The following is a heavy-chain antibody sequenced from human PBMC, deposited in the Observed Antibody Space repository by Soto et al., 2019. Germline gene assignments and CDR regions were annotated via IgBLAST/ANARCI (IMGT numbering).Heavy chain of an antibody. Sequence: ASVKVSCKVSGYTLTELSMHWVRQAPGKGLEWMGGFDPEDGETIYAQKFQGRVTMTEDTSTDTAYMELSSLRSEDTAVYYCAARRLGYCSGGSCSLAFDIWGQGTMVTVSS. CDR3: AARRLGYCSGGSCSLAFDI. D-gene: IGHD2-15*01. CDR1: GYTLTELS. CDR2: FDPEDGET. J-gene: IGHJ3*02. V-gene: IGHV1-24*01.